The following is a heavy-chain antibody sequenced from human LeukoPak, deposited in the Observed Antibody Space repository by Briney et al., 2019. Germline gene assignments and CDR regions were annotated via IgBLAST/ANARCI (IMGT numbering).Heavy chain of an antibody. J-gene: IGHJ3*02. D-gene: IGHD2-2*01. CDR3: AXHMXSSTSCYFVDI. CDR2: IYYSGST. Sequence: SETLSLTCTVSGGSISSYYWSWIRQPPGKGLEGIGYIYYSGSTNYNPSLKSRVTISVDTSKTQFSLKLSSVTAAHTAVYYWAXHMXSSTSCYFVDIWGQGTMVTVSS. V-gene: IGHV4-59*08. CDR1: GGSISSYY.